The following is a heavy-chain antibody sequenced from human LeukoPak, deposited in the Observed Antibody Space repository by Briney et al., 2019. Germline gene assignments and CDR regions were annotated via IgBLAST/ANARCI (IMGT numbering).Heavy chain of an antibody. D-gene: IGHD2-21*02. J-gene: IGHJ4*02. CDR1: GVTFSAYS. Sequence: GGSLRLSCVASGVTFSAYSMTWVLQAPGKGLDWVSSISVSGGGTYYADSVRGRFTISRDNSKNTLYLHMNSLRAEDTAVYYCVKDWRDESNCGGDCLQYWGQGTLVTVSS. CDR3: VKDWRDESNCGGDCLQY. V-gene: IGHV3-23*01. CDR2: ISVSGGGT.